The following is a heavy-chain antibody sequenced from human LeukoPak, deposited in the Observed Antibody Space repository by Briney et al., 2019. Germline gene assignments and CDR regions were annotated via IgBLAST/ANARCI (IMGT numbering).Heavy chain of an antibody. CDR1: GFIFSGFD. CDR3: AKTVRCSSSWSDY. J-gene: IGHJ4*02. V-gene: IGHV3-30*02. D-gene: IGHD6-13*01. Sequence: GGSLRLSCAASGFIFSGFDMHWVRQPPGKGLEWVAFIRSDGSNKYHADSVKGRFTISRDNSKNTLYLQMNSLRAEDTAVYYSAKTVRCSSSWSDYWGPGTFVTVSS. CDR2: IRSDGSNK.